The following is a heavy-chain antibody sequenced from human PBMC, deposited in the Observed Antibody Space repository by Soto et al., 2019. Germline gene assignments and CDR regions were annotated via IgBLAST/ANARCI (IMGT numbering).Heavy chain of an antibody. CDR1: GFTLSTHW. CDR3: ARDRVPFSSFCTCAAALVV. CDR2: VKQDGSEK. Sequence: QLVESGGGLVQPGGSLRLSCEASGFTLSTHWMIWVRQAPGKGLEWVGNVKQDGSEKYYVDSVKGRFTISRDNAKTSLYLLINILSVEATAVYYCARDRVPFSSFCTCAAALVVWGKATTVTVSS. D-gene: IGHD2-8*01. J-gene: IGHJ6*04. V-gene: IGHV3-7*01.